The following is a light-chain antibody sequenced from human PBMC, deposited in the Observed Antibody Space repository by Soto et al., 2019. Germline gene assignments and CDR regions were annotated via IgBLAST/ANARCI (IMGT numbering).Light chain of an antibody. Sequence: EIVLTQSPGTLSLSPVERATLSCSASQSVSSSYLAWYQQKPGQAPRLLIYGASSRATGIPDRFSGSGSGTDFTLTISRLEPEDFAVYYCQQYGSSRRTFGQGTKVDIK. CDR3: QQYGSSRRT. J-gene: IGKJ1*01. V-gene: IGKV3-20*01. CDR1: QSVSSSY. CDR2: GAS.